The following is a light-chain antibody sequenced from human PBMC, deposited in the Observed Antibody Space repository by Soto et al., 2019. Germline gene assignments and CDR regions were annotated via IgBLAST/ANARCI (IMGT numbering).Light chain of an antibody. CDR1: QSISTW. CDR2: GAS. Sequence: DIQITQSPSTLSASVGDSVTITCRASQSISTWLAWYQQKPGKAPKVLIYGASSLESGDPSRFSGSGSGTEFTLTISSLQPDDFATYYCQQYKNDLTFGAGTNVDI. V-gene: IGKV1-5*01. CDR3: QQYKNDLT. J-gene: IGKJ3*01.